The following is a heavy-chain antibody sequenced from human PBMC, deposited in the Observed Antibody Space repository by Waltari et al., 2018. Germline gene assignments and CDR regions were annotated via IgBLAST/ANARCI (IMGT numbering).Heavy chain of an antibody. Sequence: DVLLVQSGAEVKKPGESLKISCEGSGYTFTSYWIAWVRQMPGKGLEYMGIIYPGDSDTRYSPSFQGQVPISAGKSINTAYLQWGSLEASDTGLYYCARAVDGLSNPHHLDYWGQGTLVTVSS. CDR1: GYTFTSYW. V-gene: IGHV5-51*03. D-gene: IGHD4-4*01. J-gene: IGHJ4*02. CDR2: IYPGDSDT. CDR3: ARAVDGLSNPHHLDY.